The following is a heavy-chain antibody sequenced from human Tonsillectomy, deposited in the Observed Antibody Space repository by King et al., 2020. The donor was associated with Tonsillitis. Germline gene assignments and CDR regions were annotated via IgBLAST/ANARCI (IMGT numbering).Heavy chain of an antibody. CDR3: APRRYSGYDYVY. J-gene: IGHJ4*02. V-gene: IGHV3-23*04. D-gene: IGHD5-12*01. Sequence: VQLVESGGGLVQPGGSLRLSCAASGFTFSSYAMSWVRQAPGKGLEWVAAISGSGGSTYYADSVKGRCTISRDNSKNTLYLQMYSLRAGDTLVYYCAPRRYSGYDYVYWGQGTLVTVSS. CDR2: ISGSGGST. CDR1: GFTFSSYA.